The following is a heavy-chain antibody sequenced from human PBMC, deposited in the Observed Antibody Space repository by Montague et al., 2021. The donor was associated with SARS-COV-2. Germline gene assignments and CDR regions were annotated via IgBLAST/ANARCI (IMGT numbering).Heavy chain of an antibody. D-gene: IGHD4-17*01. V-gene: IGHV4-39*01. CDR1: GGSVSRISSH. CDR3: ARLYGSSFDY. Sequence: SETLSLTCTVSGGSVSRISSHWGWIRQPPGKGLEYIGSFYYAGGTQYNPSLKSRVTISVDTSNDQFSLKMNSVTAAVTAVYFFARLYGSSFDYWGQGTLVTVSS. CDR2: FYYAGGT. J-gene: IGHJ4*02.